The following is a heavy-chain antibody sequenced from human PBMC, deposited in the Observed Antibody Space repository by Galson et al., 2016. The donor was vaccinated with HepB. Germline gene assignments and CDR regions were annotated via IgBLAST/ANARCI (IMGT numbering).Heavy chain of an antibody. V-gene: IGHV3-23*01. D-gene: IGHD3/OR15-3a*01. CDR2: ISGTGDKT. Sequence: SLRLSCAASGFNFSPYAMNWVRQAPGKGLECVSGISGTGDKTHYADSVKGRFTISRDNAKNTLYLQMNSLTVDDTAVYYWANIRGLGDQGTLVTVSS. CDR3: ANIRGL. CDR1: GFNFSPYA. J-gene: IGHJ4*02.